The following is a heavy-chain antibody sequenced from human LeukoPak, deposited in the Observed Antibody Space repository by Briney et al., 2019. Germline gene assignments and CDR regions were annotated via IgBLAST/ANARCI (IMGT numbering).Heavy chain of an antibody. D-gene: IGHD1-1*01. J-gene: IGHJ4*02. CDR3: ARAGYNWSDALDY. V-gene: IGHV4-31*03. Sequence: PSETLSLTCTVSGGSISSGGYYWSWIRQHPGKGLEWIGYIYYSGSTYYNPSLKSRVTISVDTSKNQFSLKLSSVTAADTAVYYCARAGYNWSDALDYWGPGTLVTVSS. CDR2: IYYSGST. CDR1: GGSISSGGYY.